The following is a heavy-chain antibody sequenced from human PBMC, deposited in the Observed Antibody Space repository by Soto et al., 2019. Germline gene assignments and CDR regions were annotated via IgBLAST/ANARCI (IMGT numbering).Heavy chain of an antibody. J-gene: IGHJ4*02. D-gene: IGHD3-3*01. Sequence: SGTLSLTCTVSGGSISSGGYYWSWIRQHPGKGLEWIGYIYYSGSTYYNPSLKSRVTISVDTSKDQFSLKLSSVTAADTAVYYCARDIHPSITIFAVGLFDYWGQGTLVTVSS. CDR1: GGSISSGGYY. CDR2: IYYSGST. V-gene: IGHV4-31*02. CDR3: ARDIHPSITIFAVGLFDY.